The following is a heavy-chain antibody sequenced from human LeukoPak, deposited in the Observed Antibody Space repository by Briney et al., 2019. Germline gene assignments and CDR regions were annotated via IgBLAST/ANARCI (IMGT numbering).Heavy chain of an antibody. Sequence: ASVKVSCKASGYTFTGYYIHWARQAPGQGLEWVGWINPKTGGTNYAQKFLDRVTMTTDMSTSTAYMELRLRSRDTAVYFCARGSSKYVFGYYMDVWGKGTTIIVSS. V-gene: IGHV1-2*02. CDR1: GYTFTGYY. CDR2: INPKTGGT. CDR3: ARGSSKYVFGYYMDV. D-gene: IGHD4-11*01. J-gene: IGHJ6*03.